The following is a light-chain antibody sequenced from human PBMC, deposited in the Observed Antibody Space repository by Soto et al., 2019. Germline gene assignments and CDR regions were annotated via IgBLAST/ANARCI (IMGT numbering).Light chain of an antibody. CDR3: QQYNNWPET. Sequence: EVVLTQSPGTLSLSPVERATLSCVASQTVTSDYLAWYQQKPGQTPRLLIYGASSRATGIPDRFSGSGSGTEFTLTISSLQSEDFAVYYCQQYNNWPETFGQGTKVDI. J-gene: IGKJ1*01. CDR2: GAS. CDR1: QTVTSD. V-gene: IGKV3D-15*01.